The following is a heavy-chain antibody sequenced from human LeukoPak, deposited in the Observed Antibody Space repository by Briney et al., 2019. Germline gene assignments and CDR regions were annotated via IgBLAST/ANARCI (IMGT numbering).Heavy chain of an antibody. J-gene: IGHJ4*02. CDR2: MDPDSGGT. CDR1: GQTLTGYY. D-gene: IGHD3-10*01. Sequence: GASVKVSFKASGQTLTGYYMHWVRQAPGQGLEWMGWMDPDSGGTNYAQKLQGRVTMTRDTSISTAYMVLNRLRSDDTAVYYCAREYYYGSGNYYNRIDYWGQGTLVTVSS. CDR3: AREYYYGSGNYYNRIDY. V-gene: IGHV1-2*02.